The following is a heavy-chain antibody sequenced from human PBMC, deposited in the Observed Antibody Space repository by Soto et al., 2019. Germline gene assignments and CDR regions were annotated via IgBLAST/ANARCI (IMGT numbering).Heavy chain of an antibody. J-gene: IGHJ6*02. D-gene: IGHD3-3*01. CDR2: IYSGGST. Sequence: GGSLRLSCAASGFTVSSNYMSWVRQAPGKGLEWVSVIYSGGSTYYADSVKGRFTISRDNSKNTLYLQMNSLRVEDTAVYYCAKCITIFGVVTPEIYYYYGMDVWGQGTTVTVSS. CDR3: AKCITIFGVVTPEIYYYYGMDV. V-gene: IGHV3-53*01. CDR1: GFTVSSNY.